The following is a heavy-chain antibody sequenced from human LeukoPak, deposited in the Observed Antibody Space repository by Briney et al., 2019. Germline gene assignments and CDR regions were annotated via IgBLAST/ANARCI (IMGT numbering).Heavy chain of an antibody. CDR1: GFTFSSYG. J-gene: IGHJ4*02. CDR3: TKDPISDCSGGSCYFDY. V-gene: IGHV3-30*18. CDR2: ISYDGSNK. D-gene: IGHD2-15*01. Sequence: ARSLRLSCAASGFTFSSYGMHWVRQAPGKGLEWVAVISYDGSNKYYADSVKGRFTISRDNSKNTLYLQMNSLRAEDTAVYYCTKDPISDCSGGSCYFDYWGQGTLVTVSS.